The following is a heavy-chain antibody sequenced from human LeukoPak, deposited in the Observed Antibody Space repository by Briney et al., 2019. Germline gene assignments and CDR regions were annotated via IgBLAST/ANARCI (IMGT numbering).Heavy chain of an antibody. CDR1: GGSVSSVSYY. CDR3: VAEHDKVTDDAFDV. J-gene: IGHJ3*01. V-gene: IGHV4-61*01. CDR2: IHYSGST. D-gene: IGHD1-14*01. Sequence: PSETLSLTCTVSGGSVSSVSYYWSWIRQPPGKGLEWIGYIHYSGSTNYDPSLKSRTALSIDTSKNQFSLKLSSVTAADTAVYYCVAEHDKVTDDAFDVWGQGTMVTVSS.